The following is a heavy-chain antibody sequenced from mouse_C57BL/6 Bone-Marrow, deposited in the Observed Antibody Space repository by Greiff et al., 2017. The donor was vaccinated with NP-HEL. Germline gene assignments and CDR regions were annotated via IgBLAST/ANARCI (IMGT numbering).Heavy chain of an antibody. Sequence: VHVKQSGAELVRPGASVKLSCTASGFNIKDYYMHWVKQRPEQGLEWIGRIDPEDGDTEYAPKFQGKATMTADTSSNTAYLQLSSLTSEDTAVYYCTTPITTVFDYWGQGTTLTVSS. J-gene: IGHJ2*01. CDR3: TTPITTVFDY. CDR2: IDPEDGDT. D-gene: IGHD1-1*01. CDR1: GFNIKDYY. V-gene: IGHV14-1*01.